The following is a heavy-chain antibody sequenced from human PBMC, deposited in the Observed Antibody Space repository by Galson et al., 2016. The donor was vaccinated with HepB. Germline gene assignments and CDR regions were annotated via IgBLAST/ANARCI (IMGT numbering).Heavy chain of an antibody. CDR2: MCESGVVT. D-gene: IGHD6-13*01. CDR3: AKRGAAADTLPYYYALDF. V-gene: IGHV3-23*01. CDR1: GFVLGRYA. J-gene: IGHJ6*02. Sequence: SLRLSCAASGFVLGRYAMAWVRQALGRGLEWVAAMCESGVVTYSADTVKGRFTTSRDTHKNTLYLQMYSLRAEDTAVYYCAKRGAAADTLPYYYALDFWGQGTTVTVSS.